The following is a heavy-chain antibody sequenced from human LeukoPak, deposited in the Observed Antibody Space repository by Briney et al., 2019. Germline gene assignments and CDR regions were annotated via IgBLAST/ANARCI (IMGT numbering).Heavy chain of an antibody. V-gene: IGHV3-21*01. CDR3: ARDHQAIVVVTPYYYYYGMDV. D-gene: IGHD3-22*01. CDR2: ISGSSYI. Sequence: KAGGSLRLSCAASGFTFSSYSMNWVRQAPGKGLEWVSSISGSSYIYYADSVKGRFTISRDNAKNSLYLQMNSLRAEDTAVYYCARDHQAIVVVTPYYYYYGMDVWGQGTTVTVSS. J-gene: IGHJ6*02. CDR1: GFTFSSYS.